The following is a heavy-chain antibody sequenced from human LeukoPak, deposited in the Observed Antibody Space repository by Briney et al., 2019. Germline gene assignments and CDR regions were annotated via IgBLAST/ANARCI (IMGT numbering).Heavy chain of an antibody. Sequence: ASVKVSCKASGYTFTSYDINWVRQATGQGLEWMGWMNPNSGNTGYAQKFQGRVTMTRNTSISTAYMELSSLRSEDTAVYYCARASYSSGWYGDYYYYCMDVWGKGTTVTISS. V-gene: IGHV1-8*01. D-gene: IGHD6-13*01. CDR1: GYTFTSYD. CDR3: ARASYSSGWYGDYYYYCMDV. CDR2: MNPNSGNT. J-gene: IGHJ6*03.